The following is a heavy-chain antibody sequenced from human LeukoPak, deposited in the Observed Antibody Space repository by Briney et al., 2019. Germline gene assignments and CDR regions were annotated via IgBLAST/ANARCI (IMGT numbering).Heavy chain of an antibody. CDR3: ARPSSDWPEPRPFDY. V-gene: IGHV3-48*04. D-gene: IGHD6-13*01. Sequence: TGGSLRLSCAASGFTFSTYSMNWVRQAPGKGLEWISDINYSGSNIYYADSVKGRFTVSRDNAKNSLYLQMNSLRAEDTAVYYCARPSSDWPEPRPFDYWGQGTLVTVSS. CDR1: GFTFSTYS. CDR2: INYSGSNI. J-gene: IGHJ4*02.